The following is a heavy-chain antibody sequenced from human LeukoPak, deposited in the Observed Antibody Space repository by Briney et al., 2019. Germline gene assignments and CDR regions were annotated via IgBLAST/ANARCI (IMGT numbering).Heavy chain of an antibody. V-gene: IGHV4-4*07. J-gene: IGHJ4*02. CDR3: ARSFLNIVGAEYYFDY. CDR1: GGSFSSYY. Sequence: PSETLSLTCTVSGGSFSSYYWSWIRQPAGKGLEWIGRIYTSGSTNYNSSLKSRVTMSVDTSKNQVSLKLSSVTAADTAVYYCARSFLNIVGAEYYFDYWGQGTLVTVSS. D-gene: IGHD1-26*01. CDR2: IYTSGST.